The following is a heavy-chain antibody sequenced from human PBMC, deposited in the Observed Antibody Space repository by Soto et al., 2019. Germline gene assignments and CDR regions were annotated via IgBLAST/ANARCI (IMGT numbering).Heavy chain of an antibody. CDR1: GVSISSGGYY. D-gene: IGHD4-17*01. Sequence: QVQLQESGPGLVKPSQTLSLTCNVSGVSISSGGYYWSWIRQHPAKGLEWIGHIYYSGSTYYNPSLKSRVTISVDTPKNQFSLKLRSVTAADTAVYYCARGRPDDYGDPDYFDYWGQGALVTVSS. V-gene: IGHV4-31*03. CDR3: ARGRPDDYGDPDYFDY. CDR2: IYYSGST. J-gene: IGHJ4*02.